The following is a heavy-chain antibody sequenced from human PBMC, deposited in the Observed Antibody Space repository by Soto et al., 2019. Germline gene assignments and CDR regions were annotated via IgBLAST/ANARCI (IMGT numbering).Heavy chain of an antibody. CDR2: INPSGST. CDR1: GGSSSGYY. J-gene: IGHJ4*02. D-gene: IGHD6-19*01. Sequence: SETLSLTCAVYGGSSSGYYWSWIRQPPGKGLEWIGEINPSGSTNYNPSLKSRVTISVDTSKNQFSLNLSSVTAADTAVYYCARGRPGRSSGWYNYWGQGTLVTVS. V-gene: IGHV4-34*01. CDR3: ARGRPGRSSGWYNY.